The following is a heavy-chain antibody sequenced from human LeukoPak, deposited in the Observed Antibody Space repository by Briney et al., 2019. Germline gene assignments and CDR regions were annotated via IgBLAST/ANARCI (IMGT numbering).Heavy chain of an antibody. D-gene: IGHD6-13*01. CDR2: ISHDGNSK. Sequence: GGSLRLSCVGSGFTLSTYGMHWVRQAPGKGLEWVAMISHDGNSKQYADLVKGRFTISRDNSKNTLYLQMNSLRAEDTAVYHCAKDRGQLVRYWFDPWGQGTLVTVSS. CDR1: GFTLSTYG. V-gene: IGHV3-30*18. CDR3: AKDRGQLVRYWFDP. J-gene: IGHJ5*02.